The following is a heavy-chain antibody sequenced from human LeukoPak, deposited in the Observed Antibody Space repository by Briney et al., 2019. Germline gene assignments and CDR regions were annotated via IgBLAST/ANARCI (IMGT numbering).Heavy chain of an antibody. V-gene: IGHV3-30-3*01. J-gene: IGHJ4*02. CDR1: GFTFSSYA. D-gene: IGHD1-1*01. Sequence: GGSLRLSCAASGFTFSSYAMHWVRQAPGKGLEWVAVISYDGSNKYYADSVKGRFSISRDNAKNSLYLQMNSLRAEDTAVYYCVRESPSNDLDYWGQGTLVTVSS. CDR3: VRESPSNDLDY. CDR2: ISYDGSNK.